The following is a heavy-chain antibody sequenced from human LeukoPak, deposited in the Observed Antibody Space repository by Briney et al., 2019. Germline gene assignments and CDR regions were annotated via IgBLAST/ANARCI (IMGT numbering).Heavy chain of an antibody. J-gene: IGHJ3*02. Sequence: GGSLRLSCAASGFTFSSYGMHWVRQAPGKGLEWVAVIWYDGSNKYYADSVKGRFTISRDNSKYTLFLQMNSLRAEDTAVYYCATDPNGDYIGAFDMWGPGTMVTVPS. CDR1: GFTFSSYG. CDR2: IWYDGSNK. CDR3: ATDPNGDYIGAFDM. V-gene: IGHV3-33*03. D-gene: IGHD4-17*01.